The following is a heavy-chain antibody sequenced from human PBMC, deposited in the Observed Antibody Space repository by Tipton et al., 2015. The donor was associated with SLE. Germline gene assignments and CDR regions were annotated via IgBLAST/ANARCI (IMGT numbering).Heavy chain of an antibody. Sequence: TLSLTCTVSGGSISSYYWSWIRQPPGKGLEWIGNIYYSGSTNYNPSLKSRVTISVDTSKNQFSLKLSSVTAADTAVYYCARFIAAAGILYWGQGTLVTVSS. CDR1: GGSISSYY. CDR2: IYYSGST. CDR3: ARFIAAAGILY. J-gene: IGHJ4*02. D-gene: IGHD6-13*01. V-gene: IGHV4-59*01.